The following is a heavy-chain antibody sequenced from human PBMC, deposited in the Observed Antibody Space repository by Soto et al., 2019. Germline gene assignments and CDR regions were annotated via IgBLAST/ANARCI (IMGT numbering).Heavy chain of an antibody. D-gene: IGHD3-22*01. CDR2: INAVNGNT. J-gene: IGHJ3*02. CDR1: GYTFTSYA. V-gene: IGHV1-3*01. Sequence: ASVKVSCKASGYTFTSYAMHWVRQAPGQRLEWMGWINAVNGNTKYSQKFQGRVTITRDTSASTAYMELSSLRSEDTAVYYCARVANYYDSSGYYYRAFDIWGQGTMVTVSS. CDR3: ARVANYYDSSGYYYRAFDI.